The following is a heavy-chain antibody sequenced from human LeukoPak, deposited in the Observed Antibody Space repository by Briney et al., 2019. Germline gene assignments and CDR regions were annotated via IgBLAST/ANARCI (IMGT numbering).Heavy chain of an antibody. CDR3: AGQTAYCSNAVRYTTYSYFDL. V-gene: IGHV5-51*01. J-gene: IGHJ2*01. CDR1: GYRFASYW. D-gene: IGHD2-8*01. CDR2: IYAGVSNT. Sequence: GGSLKISCQGSGYRFASYWIGWVRQMPGKGLEWIGIIYAGVSNTTYSPSFPGQAPISADPSIRTAFLQWSSLKAPDTAMYYAAGQTAYCSNAVRYTTYSYFDLWGRGTLVTVSS.